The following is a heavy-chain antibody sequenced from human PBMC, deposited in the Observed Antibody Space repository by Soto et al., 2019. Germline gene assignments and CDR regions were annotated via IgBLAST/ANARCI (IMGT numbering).Heavy chain of an antibody. CDR1: GGSISSGDYY. J-gene: IGHJ4*02. CDR2: IYYSGST. CDR3: AISERRRWLQFGIDY. D-gene: IGHD5-12*01. V-gene: IGHV4-30-4*01. Sequence: SETLSLTCTVSGGSISSGDYYWSWIRQPPGKGLEWIGYIYYSGSTYYNPSLKSRVTISVDTSKNQFSLKLSSVTAADTAVYYCAISERRRWLQFGIDYWGQGTLVTVSS.